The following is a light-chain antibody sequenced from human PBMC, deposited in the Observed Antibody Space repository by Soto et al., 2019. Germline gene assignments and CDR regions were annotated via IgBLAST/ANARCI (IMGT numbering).Light chain of an antibody. V-gene: IGKV3-15*01. CDR2: GAS. Sequence: EIVLTQSPATLSVSPGDRATLSCRASQSVNSNLAWYHLKPGQAPRLLIYGASIRAAGIPARFTGSESGTEFTLTISSLQSEDFAVYYCQQYSHWPPLTFGGGTKVEI. J-gene: IGKJ4*01. CDR1: QSVNSN. CDR3: QQYSHWPPLT.